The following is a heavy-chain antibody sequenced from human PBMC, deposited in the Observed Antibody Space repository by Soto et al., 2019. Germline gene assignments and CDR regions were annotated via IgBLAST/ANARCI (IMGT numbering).Heavy chain of an antibody. J-gene: IGHJ2*01. V-gene: IGHV1-18*01. Sequence: QVQLVQSGDEVKKPGASVKVSCKASGYTFTNYGISWVRQAPGQGLEWMGWISPYNGNTKYPQKLQGRVSMTTDTSMRTSYVELRSLRSDDKAVYFCARDGDRCTSTRCSPWPDTRFDLWGRGTMVTVSS. CDR1: GYTFTNYG. CDR3: ARDGDRCTSTRCSPWPDTRFDL. CDR2: ISPYNGNT. D-gene: IGHD2-2*01.